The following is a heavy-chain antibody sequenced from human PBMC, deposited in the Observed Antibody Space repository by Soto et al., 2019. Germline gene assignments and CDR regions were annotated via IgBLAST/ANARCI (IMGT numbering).Heavy chain of an antibody. CDR3: ARVEAVAGTRFSGYYYGMDV. CDR1: GFTFSSYA. J-gene: IGHJ6*02. Sequence: GGSLRLSCAASGFTFSSYAMHWVRQAPGKGLEWVAVISYDGSNKYYADSVKGRFTISRDNSKNTLYLQMNSLRAEDTAVYYCARVEAVAGTRFSGYYYGMDVWGQGTTVTVSS. CDR2: ISYDGSNK. V-gene: IGHV3-30-3*01. D-gene: IGHD6-19*01.